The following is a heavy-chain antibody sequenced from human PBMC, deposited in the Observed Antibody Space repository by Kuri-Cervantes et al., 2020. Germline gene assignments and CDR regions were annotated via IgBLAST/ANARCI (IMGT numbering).Heavy chain of an antibody. Sequence: SETLSLTCAVYGGSFSGFYWSWIRQPPGKGLEWIGEINHSGSINYNPSLKSRVTISVDTSKNQFSLKLSSVTAADTAVYYCALSKEFPNAFDIWGQGTMVTDSS. V-gene: IGHV4-34*01. CDR3: ALSKEFPNAFDI. CDR2: INHSGSI. D-gene: IGHD3-10*01. J-gene: IGHJ3*02. CDR1: GGSFSGFY.